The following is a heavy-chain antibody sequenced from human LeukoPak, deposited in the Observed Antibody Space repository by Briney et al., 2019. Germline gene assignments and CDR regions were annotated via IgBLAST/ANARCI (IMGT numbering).Heavy chain of an antibody. CDR1: GYTFTGYY. CDR3: ARDHYAILTGYYKEAFDI. CDR2: INPNSGGT. J-gene: IGHJ3*02. Sequence: RASVKVSCKASGYTFTGYYMHWVRQAPGQGLEWMGWINPNSGGTNYAQKVQGRVTMTRDTSISTAYMELSRLRSNDTAVYYCARDHYAILTGYYKEAFDIWGQGTMVTVSS. D-gene: IGHD3-9*01. V-gene: IGHV1-2*02.